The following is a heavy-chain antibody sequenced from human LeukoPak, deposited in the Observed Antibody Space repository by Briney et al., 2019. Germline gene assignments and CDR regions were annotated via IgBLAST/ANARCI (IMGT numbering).Heavy chain of an antibody. CDR2: INHSGST. J-gene: IGHJ6*02. CDR3: ARATTPYYYGMDV. CDR1: GGSFSGYY. Sequence: SETLSLTCAVHGGSFSGYYWSWIRQPPGKGLEWIGEINHSGSTNYNPSLKSRVTISVDTSKNQFSLKLSSVTAADTAVYYCARATTPYYYGMDVWGQGTTVTVSS. V-gene: IGHV4-34*01. D-gene: IGHD5-12*01.